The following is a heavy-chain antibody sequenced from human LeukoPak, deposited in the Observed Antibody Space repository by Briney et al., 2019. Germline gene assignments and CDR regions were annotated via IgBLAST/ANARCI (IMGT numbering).Heavy chain of an antibody. CDR2: IKTDGSQI. CDR1: GFTFSSYW. V-gene: IGHV3-7*01. CDR3: AKESGYYSPFDY. Sequence: GGSLRLSCVASGFTFSSYWMTWVRQAPGKGLEWVANIKTDGSQIYYVDSVKGRFTISRDNSKNTLYLQMNSLRAEDTAVYYCAKESGYYSPFDYWGQGTLVTVSS. D-gene: IGHD3-22*01. J-gene: IGHJ4*02.